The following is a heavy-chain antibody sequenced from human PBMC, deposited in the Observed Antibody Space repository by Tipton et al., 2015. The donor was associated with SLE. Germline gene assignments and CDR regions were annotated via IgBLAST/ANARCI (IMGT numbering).Heavy chain of an antibody. J-gene: IGHJ5*02. CDR2: IYHSGNT. Sequence: TLSLTCTVSGYSISSGYYWGWIRQPPGKGLEWIGSIYHSGNTYYNPSLNSRLTISLDTSKNQFSLKLNSVTAADTAVYYCASRSAWGQGTLVTVSS. CDR3: ASRSA. D-gene: IGHD6-19*01. CDR1: GYSISSGYY. V-gene: IGHV4-38-2*02.